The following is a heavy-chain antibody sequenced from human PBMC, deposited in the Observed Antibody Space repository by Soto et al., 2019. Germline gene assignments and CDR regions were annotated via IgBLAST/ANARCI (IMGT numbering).Heavy chain of an antibody. CDR2: INPSSGTI. CDR1: GYTFTRHY. Sequence: QVQLVQSGAEVKKPGASVKVSCKASGYTFTRHYMHWVRQAPGQGLEWMGIINPSSGTISHAQKFQGRVTMTRDTSTSTVYREVSSLRSEDTAVYYCTRGLERYYFDDWGQGTLVTVSS. J-gene: IGHJ4*02. V-gene: IGHV1-46*03. CDR3: TRGLERYYFDD. D-gene: IGHD3-3*01.